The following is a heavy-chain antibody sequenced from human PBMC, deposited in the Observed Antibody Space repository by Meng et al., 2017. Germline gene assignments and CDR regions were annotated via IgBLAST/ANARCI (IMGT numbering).Heavy chain of an antibody. CDR2: IWYDGSNK. D-gene: IGHD2/OR15-2a*01. Sequence: VRRVGVGGGVCQPGRPLRLPCAVSGFTFISYGMPWVRQAPGKGLEWVAVIWYDGSNKYYADSVKGRFTISRDNSKNTLYLQMNSLRAEDTAVYYCARGLSTTYWYFDLWGRGTLVTVSS. V-gene: IGHV3-33*01. J-gene: IGHJ2*01. CDR1: GFTFISYG. CDR3: ARGLSTTYWYFDL.